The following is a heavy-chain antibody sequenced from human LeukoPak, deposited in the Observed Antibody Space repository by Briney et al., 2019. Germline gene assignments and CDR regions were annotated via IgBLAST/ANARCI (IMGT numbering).Heavy chain of an antibody. CDR3: ARDVDYYFDY. CDR2: MNPNSGNT. V-gene: IGHV1-8*03. CDR1: GYTFTSYD. Sequence: GASVKVSCKASGYTFTSYDINWVRQATGQGLEWMGWMNPNSGNTGYAQKFQGRVTITRNTSISTAYMELSRVRSDDTAVYYCARDVDYYFDYWGQGTLVTVSS. J-gene: IGHJ4*02.